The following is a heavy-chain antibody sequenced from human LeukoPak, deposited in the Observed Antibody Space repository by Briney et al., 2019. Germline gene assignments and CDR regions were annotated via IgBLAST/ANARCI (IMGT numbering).Heavy chain of an antibody. CDR1: GYTFTSYY. J-gene: IGHJ3*02. D-gene: IGHD1-26*01. V-gene: IGHV1-46*01. CDR2: INPSGGST. Sequence: GASVKVSCKASGYTFTSYYMHWVRQAPGQGLEWMGIINPSGGSTSYAQKFQGRVTMTRDMSTSTVYMELSSLRSEDTAVYYCAREEGHFGWEPTGGTAFDIWGQGTMVTVSS. CDR3: AREEGHFGWEPTGGTAFDI.